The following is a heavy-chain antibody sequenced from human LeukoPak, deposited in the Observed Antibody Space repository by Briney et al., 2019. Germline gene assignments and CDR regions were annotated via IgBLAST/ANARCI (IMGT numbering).Heavy chain of an antibody. D-gene: IGHD3-10*01. V-gene: IGHV3-49*04. CDR1: GFNFGDYG. CDR2: IRSNAHSGAP. J-gene: IGHJ3*01. Sequence: GGSLRLSCTASGFNFGDYGFSWVRQAPGKGLQWLTFIRSNAHSGAPEYAASVKGRFTVSRDDSKSIAYLQIDSLKTEDTAVYYCTRARYYGSASYYSDAFKVWGQGTLVTVSS. CDR3: TRARYYGSASYYSDAFKV.